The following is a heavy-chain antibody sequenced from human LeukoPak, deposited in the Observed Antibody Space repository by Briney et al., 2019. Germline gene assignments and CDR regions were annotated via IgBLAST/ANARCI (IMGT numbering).Heavy chain of an antibody. CDR1: GFTFSSYA. CDR2: IRYDGSNK. V-gene: IGHV3-30*02. D-gene: IGHD2-15*01. CDR3: ARDAGHHSDIVVGPVDY. J-gene: IGHJ4*02. Sequence: GGSLRLSCAASGFTFSSYAMSWVRQAPGKGLGWVAFIRYDGSNKYYADSVKGRFTISRDNSKNTLYLQMNSLRAEDTAVYYCARDAGHHSDIVVGPVDYWGQGTLVTVSS.